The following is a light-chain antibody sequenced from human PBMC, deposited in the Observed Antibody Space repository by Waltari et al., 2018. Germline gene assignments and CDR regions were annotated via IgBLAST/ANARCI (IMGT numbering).Light chain of an antibody. Sequence: DIQMTQSPSSLSASVGDRVTITCRASQSISSYLNWYQQKPGKAPKLLIYAASSLQSGVPSRFSGSGSGTDFTLTISSLQPEDFAIYYCQQSYSTPWTFGQGTKVEI. V-gene: IGKV1-39*01. CDR2: AAS. CDR1: QSISSY. CDR3: QQSYSTPWT. J-gene: IGKJ1*01.